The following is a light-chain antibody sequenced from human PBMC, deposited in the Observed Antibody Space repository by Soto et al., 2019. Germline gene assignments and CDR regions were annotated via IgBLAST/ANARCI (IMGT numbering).Light chain of an antibody. J-gene: IGKJ1*01. CDR2: GAF. CDR1: QSVSSN. V-gene: IGKV3-15*01. CDR3: QQYHEWPLT. Sequence: IVMTQSPVTLSVSPGERATLSCRASQSVSSNLAWYQQKPGQAPSLLIYGAFTRATGIPARFSGTGSGKEFTLTISSLQSEDFVPYYCQQYHEWPLTFGQGSKLEIX.